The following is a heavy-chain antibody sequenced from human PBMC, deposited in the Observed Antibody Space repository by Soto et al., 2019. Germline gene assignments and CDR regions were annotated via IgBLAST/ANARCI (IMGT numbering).Heavy chain of an antibody. CDR2: INHSGST. CDR3: ARTTSNRSAVAPLGGIYFDY. V-gene: IGHV4-34*01. Sequence: SETLSLTCAVYGGSFSDYYWSWIRQPPGKGLEWIGEINHSGSTNYNPSLKSRVTISVDTSKNQFSLKLSSVTAADTAVYYCARTTSNRSAVAPLGGIYFDYWGQGTLVTVSS. J-gene: IGHJ4*02. D-gene: IGHD2-15*01. CDR1: GGSFSDYY.